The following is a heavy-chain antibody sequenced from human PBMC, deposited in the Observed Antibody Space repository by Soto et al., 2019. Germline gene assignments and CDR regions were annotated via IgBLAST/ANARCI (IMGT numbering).Heavy chain of an antibody. CDR1: GFIFSSFG. V-gene: IGHV3-33*01. CDR2: IWYDGSNT. D-gene: IGHD7-27*01. J-gene: IGHJ4*02. Sequence: GGSLRLSCAASGFIFSSFGLHWVHQAPGKGLEWVAHIWYDGSNTYYADSVKGRFTISRDYSRNTLYLQMNSLRAEDTAVYHCVRDLLGSGGHFDYWGQGTPVTVSS. CDR3: VRDLLGSGGHFDY.